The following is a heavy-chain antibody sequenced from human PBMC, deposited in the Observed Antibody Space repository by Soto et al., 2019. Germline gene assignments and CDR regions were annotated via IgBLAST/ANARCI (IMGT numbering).Heavy chain of an antibody. CDR3: ARDDGSFLSPRAFDI. J-gene: IGHJ3*02. Sequence: ASVKVSCKASGYSFTRYGISWVRQAPGQGLEWMGWISGYNGDTNYAQKVQGRVTLTTDTSTTTVYLELRSLRSDDTAIYYCARDDGSFLSPRAFDIWGQGTMVTVSS. V-gene: IGHV1-18*01. CDR2: ISGYNGDT. CDR1: GYSFTRYG. D-gene: IGHD1-1*01.